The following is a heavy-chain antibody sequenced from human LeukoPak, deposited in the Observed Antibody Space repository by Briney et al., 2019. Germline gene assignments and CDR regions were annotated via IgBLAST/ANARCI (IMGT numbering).Heavy chain of an antibody. J-gene: IGHJ4*02. V-gene: IGHV3-23*01. Sequence: GGSLRLSCAASGFTFSGYAMSWVRQAPGTGLEWVSAISGSGGSTYSADSVKGRFTISRDNSKNTLYLQLNSLRAEDTAVYYCAKVVGYSNSWGQGTLVTVSS. CDR2: ISGSGGST. CDR1: GFTFSGYA. CDR3: AKVVGYSNS. D-gene: IGHD4-11*01.